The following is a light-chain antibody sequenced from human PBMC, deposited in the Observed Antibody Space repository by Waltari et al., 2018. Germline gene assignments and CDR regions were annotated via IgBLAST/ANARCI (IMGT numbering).Light chain of an antibody. Sequence: DVVLTQSPLSLPVTLGQPASISCRSSQSLLYSDGNTYLNWFQQRPGQSPRRLISKISNREFGDTDRFSGSGSGTNCTLKINRVEAEDVGLYYCMQGTHWPPWTFGQGTKVEIK. J-gene: IGKJ1*01. CDR1: QSLLYSDGNTY. CDR2: KIS. CDR3: MQGTHWPPWT. V-gene: IGKV2-30*01.